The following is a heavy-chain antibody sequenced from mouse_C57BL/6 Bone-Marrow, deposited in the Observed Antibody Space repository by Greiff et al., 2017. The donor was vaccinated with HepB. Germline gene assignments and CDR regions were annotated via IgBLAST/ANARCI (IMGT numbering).Heavy chain of an antibody. CDR1: GFTFSDYY. CDR2: ISNGGGST. D-gene: IGHD1-1*01. V-gene: IGHV5-12*01. CDR3: ARGDYYGSSSMDY. J-gene: IGHJ4*01. Sequence: EVMLVESGGGLVQPGGSLKLSCAASGFTFSDYYMYWVRQTPEKRLEWVAYISNGGGSTYYPDTVKGRFTISRDNAKNTLYLQMSRLKSEDTAMYYCARGDYYGSSSMDYWGQGTSVTVSS.